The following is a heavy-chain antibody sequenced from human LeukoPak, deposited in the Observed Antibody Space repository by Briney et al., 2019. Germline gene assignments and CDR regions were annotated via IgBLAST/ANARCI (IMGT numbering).Heavy chain of an antibody. CDR2: IYYSGST. CDR3: AREWYGYRGNSYWFGP. Sequence: PSETLSLTCTVSGGSISSSSYYWGWIRQPPGRGLEWIGSIYYSGSTYYNPSLKSRVTISVDTSKNQFYLKLSTVTAADTAVYYCAREWYGYRGNSYWFGPWGQGNLV. V-gene: IGHV4-39*07. J-gene: IGHJ5*02. CDR1: GGSISSSSYY. D-gene: IGHD4-23*01.